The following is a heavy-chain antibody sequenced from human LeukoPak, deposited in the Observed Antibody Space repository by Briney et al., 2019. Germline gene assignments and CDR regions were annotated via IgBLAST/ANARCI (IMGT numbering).Heavy chain of an antibody. V-gene: IGHV1-46*01. D-gene: IGHD6-19*01. CDR2: INPSGGST. J-gene: IGHJ5*02. CDR1: GYTFTRHY. Sequence: ASVKVSCKASGYTFTRHYIQWVRQAPGQGLEWMGIINPSGGSTSYAQKFQGRVTLTRDTSTSTVYMELSSLRSEDTAVYYCARERGVAVAGEGVDPWGQGTLVTVSS. CDR3: ARERGVAVAGEGVDP.